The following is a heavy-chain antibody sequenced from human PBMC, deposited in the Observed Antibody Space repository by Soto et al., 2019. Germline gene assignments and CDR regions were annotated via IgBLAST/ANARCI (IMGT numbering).Heavy chain of an antibody. J-gene: IGHJ4*02. D-gene: IGHD3-10*01. CDR1: GGSISSSNW. Sequence: QVQLQESGPGLVKPSGTLSLTCAVSGGSISSSNWWRWVRQPPGKGLEWIGEIYHSGNTNYNQSLKSRVTMAVDKSRNQFSLKLSSVTAADTAVYYCARRWGEGRVDYWGQGTLVTVSS. CDR3: ARRWGEGRVDY. CDR2: IYHSGNT. V-gene: IGHV4-4*02.